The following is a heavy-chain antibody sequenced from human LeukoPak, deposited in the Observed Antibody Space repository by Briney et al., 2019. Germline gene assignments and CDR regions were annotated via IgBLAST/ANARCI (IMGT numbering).Heavy chain of an antibody. CDR2: IYYRGST. V-gene: IGHV4-59*01. J-gene: IGHJ4*02. CDR1: GGSFSSYY. CDR3: ARGGEAPYYFDY. Sequence: SETLSLTCTVSGGSFSSYYWSWIRQPPEKGLEWIGYIYYRGSTNYNPSLKSRVTISVDTSKNQFSLNLSSVTAADTAVYYCARGGEAPYYFDYWGQGTLVTVSS. D-gene: IGHD3-16*01.